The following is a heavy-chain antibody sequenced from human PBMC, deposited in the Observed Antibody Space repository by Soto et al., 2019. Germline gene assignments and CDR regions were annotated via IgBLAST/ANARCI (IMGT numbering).Heavy chain of an antibody. V-gene: IGHV1-24*01. J-gene: IGHJ6*02. CDR1: GYTLTDLS. D-gene: IGHD5-18*01. Sequence: QVQLVQSGAEVKKPGASVKVSCKVSGYTLTDLSMHWVRQTPGKGLEWMGSFDPEDGKTIYAEKFQGRVTMTADTSIDTGYMGLSSLRSEDTAVYYCATPSGYTFDPDGMDVWGQGTTVTVSS. CDR2: FDPEDGKT. CDR3: ATPSGYTFDPDGMDV.